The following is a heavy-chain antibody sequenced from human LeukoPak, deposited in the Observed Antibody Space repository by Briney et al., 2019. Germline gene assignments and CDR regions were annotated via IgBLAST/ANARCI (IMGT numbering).Heavy chain of an antibody. Sequence: ASVKVSCKASGYTFTGYYMHWVRQAPGQGLEWMGWINPNSGGTNYAQKFQGRVTMTRDTSISTAYMELSRLRSDDTAVYYCARNAPITTGNYYYYMDVWGKGTTVTVSS. CDR3: ARNAPITTGNYYYYMDV. CDR1: GYTFTGYY. J-gene: IGHJ6*03. D-gene: IGHD4-11*01. V-gene: IGHV1-2*02. CDR2: INPNSGGT.